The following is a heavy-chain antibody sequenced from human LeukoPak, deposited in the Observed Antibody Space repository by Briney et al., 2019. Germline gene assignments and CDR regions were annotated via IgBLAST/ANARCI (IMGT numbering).Heavy chain of an antibody. CDR3: ASPGLTSDDAFDI. CDR2: ISAYNGNT. Sequence: VASVNVSCKASGYTFTSYGISWVRQAPGQGLAWMGWISAYNGNTNYAQKPQGRVTMTTDTSTSTAFMELGSLRSDDTAVYYCASPGLTSDDAFDIWGQGTIVTVSS. J-gene: IGHJ3*02. V-gene: IGHV1-18*01. D-gene: IGHD5-12*01. CDR1: GYTFTSYG.